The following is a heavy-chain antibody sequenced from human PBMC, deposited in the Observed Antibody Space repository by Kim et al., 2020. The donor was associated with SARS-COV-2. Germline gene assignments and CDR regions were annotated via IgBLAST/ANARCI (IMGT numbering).Heavy chain of an antibody. Sequence: GGSLRLSCVASGFSFKTHGMHWVRQSPGKGLDWVAVIVNDGSTQSYADSVKGRFTISRDNSKNMLYLQMNSLTVEDTAVYYCARDDLFDDNGLDMWGQGTVVTVSS. CDR2: IVNDGSTQ. CDR1: GFSFKTHG. CDR3: ARDDLFDDNGLDM. D-gene: IGHD2-8*01. V-gene: IGHV3-33*01. J-gene: IGHJ3*02.